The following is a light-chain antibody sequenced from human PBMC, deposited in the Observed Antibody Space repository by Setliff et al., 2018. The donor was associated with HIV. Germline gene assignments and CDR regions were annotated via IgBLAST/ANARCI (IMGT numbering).Light chain of an antibody. Sequence: QSALTQPAYVSGSPGLSITISCTGTSSDIGAYNYVSWYQQHPGKAPKLMIYDVSSRPSGVSNRFSGSKSGNTASLTTSGLQAEDEADYYCSSYTSSGTLVFGTGTKVTVL. V-gene: IGLV2-14*01. J-gene: IGLJ1*01. CDR2: DVS. CDR3: SSYTSSGTLV. CDR1: SSDIGAYNY.